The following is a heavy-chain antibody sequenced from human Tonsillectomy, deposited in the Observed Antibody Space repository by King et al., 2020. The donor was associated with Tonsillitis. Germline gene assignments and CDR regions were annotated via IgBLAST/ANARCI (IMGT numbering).Heavy chain of an antibody. Sequence: VQLVESGGGVKKPGESLKISCRVFGYYFTTYWIAWVRQMPGKGLEWMGVIYPGDSDTRYSPSFQGQVTISADKSISTAYLQWKSLKASDTAIYYCARSDSTWPPDYWGQGTLVTVSS. CDR1: GYYFTTYW. J-gene: IGHJ4*02. CDR2: IYPGDSDT. V-gene: IGHV5-51*01. D-gene: IGHD2-2*01. CDR3: ARSDSTWPPDY.